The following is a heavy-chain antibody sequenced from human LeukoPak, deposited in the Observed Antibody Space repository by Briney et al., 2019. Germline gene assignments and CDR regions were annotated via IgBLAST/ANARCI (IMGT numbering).Heavy chain of an antibody. Sequence: SETLSLTCTVSAYSINSGYYWGWIRQPPGKGLEWIGSIYHSGSTYSNPSLKSRVTISVDTSKNQVPLKLHSVTAADTAVYYCARLGRVAWELPGGYWGQGTLVTVSS. V-gene: IGHV4-38-2*02. J-gene: IGHJ4*02. CDR2: IYHSGST. CDR3: ARLGRVAWELPGGY. CDR1: AYSINSGYY. D-gene: IGHD1-26*01.